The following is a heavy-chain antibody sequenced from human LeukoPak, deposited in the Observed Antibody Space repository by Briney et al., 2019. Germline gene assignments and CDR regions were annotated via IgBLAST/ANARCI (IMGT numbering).Heavy chain of an antibody. J-gene: IGHJ5*02. CDR2: VYHSGST. Sequence: SETLSLTCAVYGGSFSGYYWSWIRQPPGTGLEWIGYVYHSGSTYYNPSLKSRVTISVDRSKNQFSLKLSSVTAADTAVYYCARELGYCSGGSCYDWFDPWGQGTLVTVSS. D-gene: IGHD2-15*01. CDR3: ARELGYCSGGSCYDWFDP. V-gene: IGHV4-30-2*01. CDR1: GGSFSGYY.